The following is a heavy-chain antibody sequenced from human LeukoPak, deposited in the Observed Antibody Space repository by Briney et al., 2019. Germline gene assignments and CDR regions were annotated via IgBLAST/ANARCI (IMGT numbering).Heavy chain of an antibody. CDR2: IIPIFGTA. CDR3: ARARRRPYAEKYYDFWSGYPYFDY. J-gene: IGHJ4*02. D-gene: IGHD3-3*01. V-gene: IGHV1-69*05. Sequence: SVKVSCKASGGTFSSYAISWVRQAPGQGLEWMGGIIPIFGTANYAQKFQGRVTITTDGSTSTAYMELSSLRSEDTAVYYCARARRRPYAEKYYDFWSGYPYFDYWGQGTLVTVSS. CDR1: GGTFSSYA.